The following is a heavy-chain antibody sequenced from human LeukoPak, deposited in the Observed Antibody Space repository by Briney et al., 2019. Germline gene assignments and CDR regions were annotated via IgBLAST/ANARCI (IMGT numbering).Heavy chain of an antibody. Sequence: GGSLRLSCAASGVTLSSYAMSWARQAPGKGLEWVSGISSSGSGGNTYYADSVKGRFTISRDNAKNTVYLQMKSLRDDDTAVYYCARAQAVAGTGGFDPWGQGTLVTVSS. D-gene: IGHD6-19*01. CDR3: ARAQAVAGTGGFDP. CDR1: GVTLSSYA. V-gene: IGHV3-23*01. CDR2: ISSSGSGGNT. J-gene: IGHJ5*02.